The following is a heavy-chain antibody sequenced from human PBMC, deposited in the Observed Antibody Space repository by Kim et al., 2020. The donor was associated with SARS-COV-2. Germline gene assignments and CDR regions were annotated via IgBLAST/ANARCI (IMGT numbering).Heavy chain of an antibody. D-gene: IGHD5-12*01. CDR1: GFTVSSNY. V-gene: IGHV3-53*04. J-gene: IGHJ4*02. CDR2: IYSGGST. CDR3: ARVGVATISPEYYFDY. Sequence: GGSLRLSCAASGFTVSSNYMSWVRQAPGKGLEWVSVIYSGGSTYYADSVKGRFTISRHNSKNTLYLQMNSLRAEDTAVYYCARVGVATISPEYYFDYWGQGTLVTVSS.